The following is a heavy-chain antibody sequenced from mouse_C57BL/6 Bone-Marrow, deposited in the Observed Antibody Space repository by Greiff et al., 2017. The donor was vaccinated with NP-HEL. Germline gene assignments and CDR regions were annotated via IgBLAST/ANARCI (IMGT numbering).Heavy chain of an antibody. D-gene: IGHD1-1*01. Sequence: VQLQQSGAELVKPGASVKLSCKASGYTFTSYWMHWVKQRPGQGLEWIGMIHPNSGSTNYNEKFKSKATLTVDKSSSTAYMQLSSLTSEDSAVYYCASPPYYGSSYWYFDVWGTGTTVTVSS. V-gene: IGHV1-64*01. CDR1: GYTFTSYW. CDR2: IHPNSGST. CDR3: ASPPYYGSSYWYFDV. J-gene: IGHJ1*03.